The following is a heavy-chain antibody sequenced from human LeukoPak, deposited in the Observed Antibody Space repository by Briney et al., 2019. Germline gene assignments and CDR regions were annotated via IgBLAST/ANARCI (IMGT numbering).Heavy chain of an antibody. J-gene: IGHJ1*01. Sequence: ASVTVSCKASGYIFTNYGISWVRQAPGQGPEWIGGISAYNGNTKYVQKFQGRVTLTTDTSRSTAYMELRSLRSDDTAVYYCARDPLKYYYDSSGYPYFEYWGQGTLVTVSS. D-gene: IGHD3-22*01. V-gene: IGHV1-18*01. CDR2: ISAYNGNT. CDR1: GYIFTNYG. CDR3: ARDPLKYYYDSSGYPYFEY.